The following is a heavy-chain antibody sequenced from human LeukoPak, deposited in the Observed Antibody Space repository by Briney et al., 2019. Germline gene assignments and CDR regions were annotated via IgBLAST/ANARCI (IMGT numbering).Heavy chain of an antibody. J-gene: IGHJ4*02. CDR3: ARDIHDSSGYYFDY. CDR2: IYYSGST. D-gene: IGHD3-22*01. CDR1: GGSISSGGYY. Sequence: SQTLSLTCTVSGGSISSGGYYWSWIRQHQGKGLEWIGYIYYSGSTYYNPSLKSRVTISVDTSKNQFSLKLSSVTAADTAVYYCARDIHDSSGYYFDYWGQGTLVTVSS. V-gene: IGHV4-31*03.